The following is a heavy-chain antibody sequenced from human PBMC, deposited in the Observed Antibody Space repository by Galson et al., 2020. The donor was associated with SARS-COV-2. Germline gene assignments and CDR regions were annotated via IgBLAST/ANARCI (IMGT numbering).Heavy chain of an antibody. J-gene: IGHJ4*02. Sequence: GGSLRLSCAASGFTFDDYAMHWVRQAPGKGLEWVSAISSKSGSIAYADSVKGRFTISRDNRKNSLYLQMNTLRAEDTALYYCAKDIVSRWELPYFYYWGQGTLVTVSS. CDR3: AKDIVSRWELPYFYY. CDR2: ISSKSGSI. CDR1: GFTFDDYA. V-gene: IGHV3-9*01. D-gene: IGHD1-26*01.